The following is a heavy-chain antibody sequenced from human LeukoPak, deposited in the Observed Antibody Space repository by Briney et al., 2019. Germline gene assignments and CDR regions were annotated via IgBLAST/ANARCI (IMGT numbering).Heavy chain of an antibody. CDR2: IIPSLGIA. CDR1: GGTFSSYA. D-gene: IGHD2-15*01. Sequence: ASVKVSCKASGGTFSSYAISWVRQAPGQGLEWMGRIIPSLGIANYAQKFQGRVTITADKSTSTAYMELSSLRSEDTAVYYCARGQKLVVAATHYYYYGIDVWGQGTTVTVSS. J-gene: IGHJ6*02. CDR3: ARGQKLVVAATHYYYYGIDV. V-gene: IGHV1-69*04.